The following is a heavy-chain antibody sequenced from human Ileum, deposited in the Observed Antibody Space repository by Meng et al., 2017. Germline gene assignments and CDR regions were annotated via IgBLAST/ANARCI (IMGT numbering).Heavy chain of an antibody. CDR3: ATDGSRGSSKY. Sequence: QVQVVQAGSELKKPGASVKASCKASGYTFPSYTMNWVRQAPGQGLEWMGWINTNTGNPTYAQGFTGRFVFSLDTSVSTAYLQINSLKAEDTAVYYCATDGSRGSSKYWGQGTLVTVSS. J-gene: IGHJ4*02. V-gene: IGHV7-4-1*02. D-gene: IGHD2-15*01. CDR1: GYTFPSYT. CDR2: INTNTGNP.